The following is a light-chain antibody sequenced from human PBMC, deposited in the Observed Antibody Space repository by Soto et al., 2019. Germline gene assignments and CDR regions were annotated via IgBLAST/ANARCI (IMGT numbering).Light chain of an antibody. V-gene: IGKV3-20*01. J-gene: IGKJ3*01. Sequence: IVLTQSPGTLSLSPGARATLSCGASQSVTNNFLAWYQQKPGQAPRLLIYGASSRATGVPDRFSGRGSGTDFTLTISRLEPGDFAVYYCQQYGTSLFTFGPGTKVDIK. CDR1: QSVTNNF. CDR3: QQYGTSLFT. CDR2: GAS.